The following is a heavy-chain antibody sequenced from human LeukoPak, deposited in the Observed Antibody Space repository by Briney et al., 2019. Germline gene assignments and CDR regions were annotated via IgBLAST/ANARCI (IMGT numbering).Heavy chain of an antibody. V-gene: IGHV1-18*04. J-gene: IGHJ5*02. Sequence: GASVKVSCKASGYTFTGYYMHWVRQAPGQGLEWMGWVTSYNGDTNYAQKFQGRVTMSTDTSTTTAYMELRGLRFDDTAIYYCAKDWHILTGRNCFDPWGQGTLVTVSS. CDR3: AKDWHILTGRNCFDP. CDR1: GYTFTGYY. D-gene: IGHD3-9*01. CDR2: VTSYNGDT.